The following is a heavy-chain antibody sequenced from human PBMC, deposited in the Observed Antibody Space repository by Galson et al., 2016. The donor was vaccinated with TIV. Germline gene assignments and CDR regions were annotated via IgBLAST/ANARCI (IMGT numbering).Heavy chain of an antibody. Sequence: SLRLSCAASGFSVGFYVMSWVRQAPGKGLEWVSGISLSGTTAYYADSVRGRFIISRDNSRYTIYLEMNRLRAEDTAVYYCAKPEGDGDYSLGAAFDFWGQGTMVSVSS. V-gene: IGHV3-23*01. CDR2: ISLSGTTA. CDR3: AKPEGDGDYSLGAAFDF. CDR1: GFSVGFYV. D-gene: IGHD4-17*01. J-gene: IGHJ3*01.